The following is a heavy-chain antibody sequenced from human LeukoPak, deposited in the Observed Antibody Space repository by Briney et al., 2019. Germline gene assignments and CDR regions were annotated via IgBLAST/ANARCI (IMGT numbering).Heavy chain of an antibody. CDR3: ARASRVVVTATPFDY. J-gene: IGHJ4*02. Sequence: GGSLRLSCAASGFTFSSYAMHWVRQAPGKGLEWVAVISYDGSNKYYADSVKGRFTISRDNSKNTLYLQMNSLRAEDTAVYYCARASRVVVTATPFDYWGQGTLVTVSS. CDR2: ISYDGSNK. V-gene: IGHV3-30-3*01. D-gene: IGHD2-21*02. CDR1: GFTFSSYA.